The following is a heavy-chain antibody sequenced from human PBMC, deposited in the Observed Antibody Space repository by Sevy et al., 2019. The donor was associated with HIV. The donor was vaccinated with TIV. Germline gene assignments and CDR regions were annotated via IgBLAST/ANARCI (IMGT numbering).Heavy chain of an antibody. CDR3: AKDSGYSLNWYPGH. CDR2: ISYDGNDK. J-gene: IGHJ4*02. V-gene: IGHV3-30*18. Sequence: GGSLRLSCAASGFTFSTYGMHWVRQAPGKGLEWVAVISYDGNDKYDADSVKGRITISRDNSKNTLFLQMNSLRAEDTAVYFCAKDSGYSLNWYPGHRGQGTLVTVSS. D-gene: IGHD6-13*01. CDR1: GFTFSTYG.